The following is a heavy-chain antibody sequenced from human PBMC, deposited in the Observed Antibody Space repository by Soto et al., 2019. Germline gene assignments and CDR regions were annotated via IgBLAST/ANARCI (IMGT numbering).Heavy chain of an antibody. CDR3: ARGLRYSSSSEGYYYYGMDV. CDR1: GGSVSSGSYY. D-gene: IGHD6-6*01. Sequence: QVQLQESGPGLVKPSETLSLTCTVSGGSVSSGSYYWSWIRQPPGKGLEWIGYIYYSGSTNYNPSLKSRVPISVDTSKNQFSLKLSSVTAADTAVYYCARGLRYSSSSEGYYYYGMDVWGQGTTVTVSS. CDR2: IYYSGST. J-gene: IGHJ6*02. V-gene: IGHV4-61*01.